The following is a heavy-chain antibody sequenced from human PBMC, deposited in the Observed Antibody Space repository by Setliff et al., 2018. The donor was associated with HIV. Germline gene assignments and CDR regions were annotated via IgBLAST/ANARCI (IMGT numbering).Heavy chain of an antibody. Sequence: ASVKVSCKASGYTFTSYYMHWVRQAPGQGLEWMGIINPSGGSTSYAQKFQGRVTMTRDTSTSTAYMELRSLRSDDTAVYYCARGPPIVVVPAALLTFDYWGQGTLVTVSS. J-gene: IGHJ4*02. CDR3: ARGPPIVVVPAALLTFDY. D-gene: IGHD2-2*01. CDR2: INPSGGST. CDR1: GYTFTSYY. V-gene: IGHV1-46*01.